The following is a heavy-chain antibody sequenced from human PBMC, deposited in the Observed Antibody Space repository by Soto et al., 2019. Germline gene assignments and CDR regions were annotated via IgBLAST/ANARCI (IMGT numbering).Heavy chain of an antibody. CDR3: AKLSRYYGSGSYDY. Sequence: GGSLRLSCAASGFTFSSYAMSWVRQAPGKGLEWVSAISGSGGSPYYADSVKGRCTISRDNSKNTLYLQMTSLRAEDPAVYYCAKLSRYYGSGSYDYWGQGTLVTVSS. CDR2: ISGSGGSP. J-gene: IGHJ4*02. CDR1: GFTFSSYA. V-gene: IGHV3-23*01. D-gene: IGHD3-10*01.